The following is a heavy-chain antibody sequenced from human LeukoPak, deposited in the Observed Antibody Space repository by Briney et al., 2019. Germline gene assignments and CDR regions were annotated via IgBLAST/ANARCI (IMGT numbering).Heavy chain of an antibody. CDR1: GFTFSRYG. CDR3: ARDLSAGRYFDY. D-gene: IGHD5-24*01. CDR2: IWYDGSNK. V-gene: IGHV3-33*01. Sequence: GRSLRLSCAASGFTFSRYGMHWVRQAPGKGLEWVAVIWYDGSNKYYADSVKGRFTISRDNSKNTLYLQMNSLRAEDTAVYYCARDLSAGRYFDYWVQGTLVTVSS. J-gene: IGHJ4*02.